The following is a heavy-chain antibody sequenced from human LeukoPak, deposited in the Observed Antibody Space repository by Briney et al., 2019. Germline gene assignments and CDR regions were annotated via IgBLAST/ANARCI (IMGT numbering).Heavy chain of an antibody. CDR1: GGSISSSSYY. Sequence: SETLSLTCTVSGGSISSSSYYWGWIRQPPGKGLEWIGSIYYSGSTYYNPSLKSRVTISVDTSKDQFSLKLSSVTAADTAVYYCARHRTYQLLCYFDYWGQGTLVTVSS. J-gene: IGHJ4*02. CDR2: IYYSGST. CDR3: ARHRTYQLLCYFDY. D-gene: IGHD2-2*01. V-gene: IGHV4-39*01.